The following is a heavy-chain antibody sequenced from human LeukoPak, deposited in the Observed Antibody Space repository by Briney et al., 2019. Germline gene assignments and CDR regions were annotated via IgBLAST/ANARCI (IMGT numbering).Heavy chain of an antibody. D-gene: IGHD2-2*01. J-gene: IGHJ4*02. CDR2: IYYSGST. V-gene: IGHV4-59*01. Sequence: SETLSLTCTVPGGSISSYYWSWIRQPPGKGLEWIGYIYYSGSTNYNPSLQSRGTISVDPSKNQFSLKLSSVPAADTAVYYCARGSPGQGYCSSTSCYATDYWGQGTLVTVSS. CDR1: GGSISSYY. CDR3: ARGSPGQGYCSSTSCYATDY.